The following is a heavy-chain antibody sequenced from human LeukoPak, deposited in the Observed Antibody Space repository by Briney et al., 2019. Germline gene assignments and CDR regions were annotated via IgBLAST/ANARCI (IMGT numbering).Heavy chain of an antibody. J-gene: IGHJ4*02. CDR3: AKDNE. CDR2: IRADGITT. CDR1: GFTFDDYA. V-gene: IGHV3-43*02. Sequence: GGSLTLSCAASGFTFDDYAMHWVRQAPGKGLEWVSLIRADGITTYYADSVKGRFTISRDSSKNSLYLQMNSLRTEDSALYYCAKDNEWVQGTLVTVSS.